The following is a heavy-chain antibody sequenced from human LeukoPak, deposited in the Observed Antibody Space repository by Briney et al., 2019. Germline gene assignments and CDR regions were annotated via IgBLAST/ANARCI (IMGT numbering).Heavy chain of an antibody. CDR2: IYYSGST. Sequence: SETLSLTCTVSGGSINSYFWSWIRQPPGRGLEWIGYIYYSGSTNYNPSLKSRVTISVDTSKNQFSLKLNSVTAADTAVYYCARLLESYEGTRFGHWGQGTLVTVSS. V-gene: IGHV4-59*08. CDR1: GGSINSYF. D-gene: IGHD3-10*01. J-gene: IGHJ4*02. CDR3: ARLLESYEGTRFGH.